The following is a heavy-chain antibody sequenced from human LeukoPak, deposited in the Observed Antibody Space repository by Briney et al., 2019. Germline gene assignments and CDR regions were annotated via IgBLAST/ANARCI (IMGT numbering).Heavy chain of an antibody. CDR3: ARGPLVDYYYYMDV. J-gene: IGHJ6*03. CDR1: GYTFTGYY. V-gene: IGHV1-2*02. Sequence: ASVKVSCKASGYTFTGYYMHWVRQAPGQGLEWMGWINPNSGGTNYAQKFQGRVTMTRDTSISTAYMELSRLRSGDTAVYYCARGPLVDYYYYMDVWGKGTTVTISS. CDR2: INPNSGGT.